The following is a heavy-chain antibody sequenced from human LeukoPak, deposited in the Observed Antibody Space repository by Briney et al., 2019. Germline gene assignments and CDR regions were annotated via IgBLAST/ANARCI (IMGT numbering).Heavy chain of an antibody. V-gene: IGHV1-18*01. CDR2: ISAYNGNT. D-gene: IGHD2-2*02. J-gene: IGHJ4*02. CDR3: ARDPYCSSTSCYTGSMGY. CDR1: GYTFTSYG. Sequence: ASVKVSCKASGYTFTSYGISWVRQAPGQGLEWMGWISAYNGNTNYAQKLQGRVTMTTDTSTSTAYMELRSLRSDDTAVYYCARDPYCSSTSCYTGSMGYWGQGTLVTVSS.